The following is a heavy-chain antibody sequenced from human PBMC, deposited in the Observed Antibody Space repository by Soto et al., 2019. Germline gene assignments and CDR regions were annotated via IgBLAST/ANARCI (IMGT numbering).Heavy chain of an antibody. CDR3: SRARGELLLWFGESRWYYFDY. J-gene: IGHJ4*02. D-gene: IGHD3-10*01. CDR2: IIPILGIA. Sequence: QVQLVQSGAEVKKPGSSVKVSCKASGDTFSSYTISWVRQAPGQGLEWMGRIIPILGIANYAQKFQGRVTITADKSTSTAYMKLSSLRSEDTAVYYCSRARGELLLWFGESRWYYFDYWGQGTLVTVSS. CDR1: GDTFSSYT. V-gene: IGHV1-69*02.